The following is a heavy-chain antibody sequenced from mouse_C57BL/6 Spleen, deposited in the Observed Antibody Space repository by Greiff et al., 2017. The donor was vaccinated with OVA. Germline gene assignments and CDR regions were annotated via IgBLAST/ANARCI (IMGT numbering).Heavy chain of an antibody. CDR3: ASPLLGYFDV. Sequence: QVQLKQPGAELVRPGSSVKLSCKASGYTFTSYWMHWVKQRPIQGLEWIGNIDPSDSENHYNQKFKDKATLTVDKSSSTAYMQLSSLTSEDAAVYYWASPLLGYFDVWGTGTTVTVSS. V-gene: IGHV1-52*01. CDR2: IDPSDSEN. J-gene: IGHJ1*03. CDR1: GYTFTSYW.